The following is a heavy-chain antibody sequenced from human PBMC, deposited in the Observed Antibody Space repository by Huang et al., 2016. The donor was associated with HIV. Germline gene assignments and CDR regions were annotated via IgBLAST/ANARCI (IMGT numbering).Heavy chain of an antibody. Sequence: QLQLQESGPGQVKPSETLSLTCTVSCDFISSTNYYWGWIRQSPGKGLEWVVSVYHSGGTNYNPSLKSRVTLSVDTSRNQFSLRLNSVTAADTAVYYCASQHIGAAATWFWGRGTQVAVSS. V-gene: IGHV4-39*01. J-gene: IGHJ4*02. CDR1: CDFISSTNYY. CDR2: VYHSGGT. D-gene: IGHD6-13*01. CDR3: ASQHIGAAATWF.